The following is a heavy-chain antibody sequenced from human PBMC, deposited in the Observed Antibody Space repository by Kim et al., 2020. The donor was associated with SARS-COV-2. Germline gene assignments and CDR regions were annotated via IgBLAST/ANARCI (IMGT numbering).Heavy chain of an antibody. D-gene: IGHD3-10*01. Sequence: GGSLRLSCAASGFTVSSNYMSWVRQAPGKGLEWVSVIYSGGSTYYADSVKGRFTIFRDNSKNTLYLQMNSLSAADTAVYYCALDSVYGSGSYGDAFDIWGQGTMVTVSS. J-gene: IGHJ3*02. CDR1: GFTVSSNY. CDR3: ALDSVYGSGSYGDAFDI. CDR2: IYSGGST. V-gene: IGHV3-53*01.